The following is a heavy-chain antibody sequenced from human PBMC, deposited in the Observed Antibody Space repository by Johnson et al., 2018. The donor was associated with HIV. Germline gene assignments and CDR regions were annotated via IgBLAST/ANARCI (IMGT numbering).Heavy chain of an antibody. J-gene: IGHJ3*02. CDR3: AKDRAEYSTWIDALDI. CDR2: ISYDGSNK. V-gene: IGHV3-33*03. CDR1: GFTFSSYA. Sequence: VQLVESGGGVVRPGGSLRLSCAASGFTFSSYAMHWVRQAPGKGLEWVAAISYDGSNKYYVDSVKGRFTISRDNAKNSLYLQMNSLRAEDTAVYYCAKDRAEYSTWIDALDIWGQGTMVTVSS. D-gene: IGHD6-6*01.